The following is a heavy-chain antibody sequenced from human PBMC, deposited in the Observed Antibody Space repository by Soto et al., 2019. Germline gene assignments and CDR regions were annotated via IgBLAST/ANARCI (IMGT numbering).Heavy chain of an antibody. Sequence: SETLSLTCAVSGGSISTSNWWSWVRQPPGKGLEWIGEVYRTGSTNYNPSLESRLTISVDKSKNQFSLKLTSVTAADTAVYYCARDSFGWFDPWGQGTLVTVSS. J-gene: IGHJ5*02. CDR3: ARDSFGWFDP. CDR1: GGSISTSNW. D-gene: IGHD3-10*01. V-gene: IGHV4-4*02. CDR2: VYRTGST.